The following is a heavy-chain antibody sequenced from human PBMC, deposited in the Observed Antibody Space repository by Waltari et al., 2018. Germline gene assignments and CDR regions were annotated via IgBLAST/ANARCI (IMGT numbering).Heavy chain of an antibody. J-gene: IGHJ4*02. CDR1: GFSLTSNGMC. D-gene: IGHD1-26*01. Sequence: QVTLRESGPALVKPTQTLTLTCTFSGFSLTSNGMCINWIRQSPGKALEWLARIDWADDKYYSTSLRTRLTVSKDTSKNQVVLTMTNMDPVDTATYYCARMSRIVGPLVDWGQGILVSVSS. CDR3: ARMSRIVGPLVD. V-gene: IGHV2-70*15. CDR2: IDWADDK.